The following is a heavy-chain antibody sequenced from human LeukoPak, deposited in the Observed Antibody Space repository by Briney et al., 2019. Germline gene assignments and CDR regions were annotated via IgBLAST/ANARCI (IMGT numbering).Heavy chain of an antibody. V-gene: IGHV3-21*06. CDR3: AKQGTTGTTFDY. Sequence: PGGSLRLSCAASGLTFSNYSMNWVRQAPGKGLEWVSSISSSGSYIYYAGSVKGRFTISRDNAMNSLYLQMNSLRAEDTAVYYCAKQGTTGTTFDYWGQGTLVTVSS. CDR1: GLTFSNYS. CDR2: ISSSGSYI. J-gene: IGHJ4*02. D-gene: IGHD1-1*01.